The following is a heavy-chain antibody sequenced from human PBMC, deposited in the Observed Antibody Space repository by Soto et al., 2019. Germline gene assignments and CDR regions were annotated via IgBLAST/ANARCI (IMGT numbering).Heavy chain of an antibody. CDR2: IYYSGST. D-gene: IGHD3-22*01. CDR3: ARDLTGHTMIVVGRAGEGAFDI. CDR1: GGSISSGGYY. J-gene: IGHJ3*02. V-gene: IGHV4-31*03. Sequence: SETLSLTCTVSGGSISSGGYYWSWIRQHPGKGLEWIGYIYYSGSTYYNPSLKSRVTISVDTSKNQFSLKLSSVTAADTAVYYCARDLTGHTMIVVGRAGEGAFDIWGQGTMVTVSS.